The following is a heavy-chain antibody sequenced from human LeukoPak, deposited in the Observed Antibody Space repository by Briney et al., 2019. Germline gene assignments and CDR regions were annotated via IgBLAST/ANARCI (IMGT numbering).Heavy chain of an antibody. V-gene: IGHV3-23*01. CDR1: GFTFSSYA. D-gene: IGHD6-19*01. J-gene: IGHJ5*02. CDR3: AKGEQWLVRNNWFDP. Sequence: PGGPLRLSCAASGFTFSSYAMSWVRQAPGKGLEWVSAISGSGGSTYYADSVKGRFTISRDNSKNTLYLQMNSLRAEDTAVYYCAKGEQWLVRNNWFDPWGQGTLVTVSS. CDR2: ISGSGGST.